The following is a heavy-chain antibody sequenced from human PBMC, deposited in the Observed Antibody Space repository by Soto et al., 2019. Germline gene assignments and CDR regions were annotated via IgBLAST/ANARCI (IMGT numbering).Heavy chain of an antibody. J-gene: IGHJ2*01. Sequence: QVQLQASGPGLVKPSQTLSLTCTVSGGSISSGGYYWSWIRQHPGKGLEWIGYIYYSGSTYYNPSLKSRVTISVDTSKNQFSLKLSSVTAADTAVYYGARAYGMATRYFDLWGRGTLVTVSS. CDR1: GGSISSGGYY. D-gene: IGHD2-15*01. V-gene: IGHV4-31*03. CDR2: IYYSGST. CDR3: ARAYGMATRYFDL.